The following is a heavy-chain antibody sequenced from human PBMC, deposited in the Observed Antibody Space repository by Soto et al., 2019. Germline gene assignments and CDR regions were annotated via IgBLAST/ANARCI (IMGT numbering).Heavy chain of an antibody. D-gene: IGHD3-3*01. CDR1: GYTFTSYG. Sequence: LVKVSCKASGYTFTSYGISWVRQAPGQGLEWMGWISAYNGNTNYAQKLQGRVTMTTDTSTSTAYMELRSLRSDDTAVYYCARDLNGATYYDFWSGYYLGYYGMDVWGQGTTVTVSS. V-gene: IGHV1-18*04. CDR3: ARDLNGATYYDFWSGYYLGYYGMDV. CDR2: ISAYNGNT. J-gene: IGHJ6*02.